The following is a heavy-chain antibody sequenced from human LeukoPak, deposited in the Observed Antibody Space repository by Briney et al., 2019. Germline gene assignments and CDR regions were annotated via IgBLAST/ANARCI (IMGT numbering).Heavy chain of an antibody. D-gene: IGHD2-15*01. CDR3: ARDGGLNTNFDY. V-gene: IGHV3-73*01. J-gene: IGHJ4*02. CDR2: IRSKANSYAT. CDR1: GFTFSGSA. Sequence: GGSLKLSCAASGFTFSGSAMHWVRQASGKGLEWVGRIRSKANSYATAYAASVKGRFTISRDNANNFLYLQMNSLRAEDTAVYYCARDGGLNTNFDYWGQGTLVTVSS.